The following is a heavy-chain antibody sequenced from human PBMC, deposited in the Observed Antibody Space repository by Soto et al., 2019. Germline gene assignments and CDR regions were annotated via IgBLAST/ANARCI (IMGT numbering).Heavy chain of an antibody. CDR2: INHSGST. D-gene: IGHD1-1*01. Sequence: QVQLQQWGAGLLKPSETLSLTCAVYGGSFSGYYWSWIRQPPGKGLEWIGEINHSGSTNYKPSLKSRVTISVDTSKNQFSLKLSSVTAADTAVYYCARDTGSDAFDIWGQGTMVTVSS. CDR3: ARDTGSDAFDI. CDR1: GGSFSGYY. V-gene: IGHV4-34*01. J-gene: IGHJ3*02.